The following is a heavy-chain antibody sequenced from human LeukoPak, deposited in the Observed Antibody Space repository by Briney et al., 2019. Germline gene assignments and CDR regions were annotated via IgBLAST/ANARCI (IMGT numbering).Heavy chain of an antibody. CDR2: INHSGST. CDR1: GGSFSGYY. J-gene: IGHJ6*02. V-gene: IGHV4-34*01. CDR3: ARGYYYDSSGYYYLGYYYYGMDV. D-gene: IGHD3-22*01. Sequence: SETLSLTCAVYGGSFSGYYWSWIRQPPGKGLEWIGEINHSGSTNYNPSLKSRVTISVDTSKNQFSLKLSSVTAADTAVYYCARGYYYDSSGYYYLGYYYYGMDVWGQGTTVTVSS.